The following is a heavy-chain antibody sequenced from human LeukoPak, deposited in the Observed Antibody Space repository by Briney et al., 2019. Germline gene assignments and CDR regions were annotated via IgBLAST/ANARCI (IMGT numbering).Heavy chain of an antibody. Sequence: ASVKVSCKASGYTFTVYYMHWVRQAPGQGLEWMGWINPNSGGTNYAQKFQGRVTMTRDTSISTAYMELSRLRSDDTAVYYCARDGVRWELPFDYWGQGTLVTVSS. J-gene: IGHJ4*02. V-gene: IGHV1-2*02. CDR1: GYTFTVYY. CDR3: ARDGVRWELPFDY. CDR2: INPNSGGT. D-gene: IGHD2-15*01.